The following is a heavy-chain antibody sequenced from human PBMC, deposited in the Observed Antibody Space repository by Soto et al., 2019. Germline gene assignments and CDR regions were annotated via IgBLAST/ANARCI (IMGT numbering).Heavy chain of an antibody. V-gene: IGHV4-34*01. CDR2: INHSGST. D-gene: IGHD6-13*01. CDR1: GETVSSYY. J-gene: IGHJ6*02. Sequence: PSETLSLTCALYGETVSSYYWSWTRKTTEKGLEWIGEINHSGSTNYNPSLKSRVTISVDTSKNQFSLKLSSVTAADTAVYYCGRAHRDLQQLVHYYSGMDVWGQGTTVTVSS. CDR3: GRAHRDLQQLVHYYSGMDV.